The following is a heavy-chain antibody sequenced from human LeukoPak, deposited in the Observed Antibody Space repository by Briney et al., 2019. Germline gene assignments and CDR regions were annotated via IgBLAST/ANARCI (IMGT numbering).Heavy chain of an antibody. CDR1: GCTFSGYS. D-gene: IGHD2-15*01. CDR2: ISSSSSTI. V-gene: IGHV3-48*02. CDR3: ARNTPFDY. J-gene: IGHJ4*02. Sequence: GGSLRLSWAASGCTFSGYSMSWVRQAPGKGLEWVSYISSSSSTIYYADSVRGRFTISRDNAKNSLYLQMNSLRDEDTAVYYCARNTPFDYWGQGTLVTVSS.